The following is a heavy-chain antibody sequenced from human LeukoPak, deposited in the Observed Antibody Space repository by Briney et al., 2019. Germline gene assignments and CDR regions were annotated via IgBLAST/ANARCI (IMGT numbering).Heavy chain of an antibody. Sequence: PSQTLSLTCTVSGDSISSGNYYWSWIRQPAGKGLEWIGRIYTSGSTNYNPSLKSRVTISVDTSKNQFSLKLSSVTAADTAVYYCVLGRVVVGATMAFDIWGQGTMVTVSS. CDR2: IYTSGST. CDR1: GDSISSGNYY. V-gene: IGHV4-61*02. CDR3: VLGRVVVGATMAFDI. D-gene: IGHD2-15*01. J-gene: IGHJ3*02.